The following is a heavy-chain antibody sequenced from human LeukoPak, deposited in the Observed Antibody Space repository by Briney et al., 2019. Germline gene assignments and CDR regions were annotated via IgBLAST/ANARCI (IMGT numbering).Heavy chain of an antibody. Sequence: PGGSLRLSCAASGFTFSNYWMSWVRQAPGKGLEWVANTHGSEKYYVDSVKGRFTISRDNAKNSLYLQMNSLRAEDTAVYYCAKAITLVVKDAFDIWGQGTMVTVSS. CDR1: GFTFSNYW. V-gene: IGHV3-7*03. CDR3: AKAITLVVKDAFDI. J-gene: IGHJ3*02. CDR2: THGSEK. D-gene: IGHD3-22*01.